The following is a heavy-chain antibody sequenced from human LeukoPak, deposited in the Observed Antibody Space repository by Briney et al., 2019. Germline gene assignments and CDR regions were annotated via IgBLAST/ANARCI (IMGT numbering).Heavy chain of an antibody. CDR3: AKGGKWDVTPFDY. V-gene: IGHV3-7*03. CDR1: GFTFSNFW. D-gene: IGHD1-26*01. J-gene: IGHJ4*02. CDR2: IKQDETEK. Sequence: GSLRLSCTASGFTFSNFWMGWVRQAPGKGLEWVANIKQDETEKFYLGSVKGRFTISRDNAKNSLYLQMNSLRVEDTAVYYCAKGGKWDVTPFDYWGQGTLVTVSS.